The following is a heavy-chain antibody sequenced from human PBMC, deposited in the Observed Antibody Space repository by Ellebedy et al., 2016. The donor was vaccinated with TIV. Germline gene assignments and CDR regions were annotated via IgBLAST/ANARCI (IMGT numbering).Heavy chain of an antibody. V-gene: IGHV4-39*07. D-gene: IGHD6-13*01. Sequence: MPSETLSLTCTVSGGSISSSSYYWSWIRQPPGKGLEWIGEINHSGSTNYNPSLKSRVTISVDTSKNQFSLKLSSVTAADTAVYYCASIGPGIAAAWGQGTMVTVSS. CDR2: INHSGST. J-gene: IGHJ3*01. CDR3: ASIGPGIAAA. CDR1: GGSISSSSYY.